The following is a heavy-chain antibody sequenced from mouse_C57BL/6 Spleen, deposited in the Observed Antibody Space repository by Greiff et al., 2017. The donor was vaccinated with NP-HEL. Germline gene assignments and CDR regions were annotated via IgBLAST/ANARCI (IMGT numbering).Heavy chain of an antibody. CDR3: ARGYDRAWFAY. V-gene: IGHV1-52*01. J-gene: IGHJ3*01. CDR2: IDPSDSET. D-gene: IGHD2-2*01. Sequence: QVQLKQPGAELVRPGSSVKLSCKASGYTFTSYWMHWVKQRPIQGLEWIGNIDPSDSETHYNQKFKDKATLTVDKSSSTAYMQLSSLTSEDSAVYYCARGYDRAWFAYWGQGTLVTVSA. CDR1: GYTFTSYW.